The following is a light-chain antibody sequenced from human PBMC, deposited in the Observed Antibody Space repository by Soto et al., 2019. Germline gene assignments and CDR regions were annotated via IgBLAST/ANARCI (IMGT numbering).Light chain of an antibody. CDR3: QVWDSSSYQGV. J-gene: IGLJ2*01. CDR1: NIGSQS. V-gene: IGLV3-21*02. Sequence: SYELTQPPSVSVAPGQTARITCGGNNIGSQSVHWYQQKPGQAPVLVVYDDGDRPSGIPERFSGSNSGNTATLTISRVEAGDEADYYCQVWDSSSYQGVFGGGTKVTVL. CDR2: DDG.